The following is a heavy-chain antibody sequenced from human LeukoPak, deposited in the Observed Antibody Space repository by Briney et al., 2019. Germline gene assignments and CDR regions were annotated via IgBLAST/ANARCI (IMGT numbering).Heavy chain of an antibody. V-gene: IGHV3-23*01. CDR1: GFTFSSYA. J-gene: IGHJ4*02. CDR3: AKDRSPMDY. D-gene: IGHD3-10*01. CDR2: ISGTGGNT. Sequence: GGSLILSCAASGFTFSSYAMSWVRQAPGKGLEWASAISGTGGNTYYADSVKGRFTISRDNSKNTLYLQMNSLRAEDTAVYYCAKDRSPMDYWGQGTLVTVSS.